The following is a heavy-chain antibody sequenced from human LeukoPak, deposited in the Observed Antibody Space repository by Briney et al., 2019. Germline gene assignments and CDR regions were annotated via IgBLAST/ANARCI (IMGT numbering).Heavy chain of an antibody. CDR2: INQDGSQK. CDR3: AKDIDSSWYAEYFQH. V-gene: IGHV3-7*05. J-gene: IGHJ1*01. D-gene: IGHD6-13*01. Sequence: GGSLRLSCAASGFTFSNYWMSWVRQAPGKELEWVANINQDGSQKYYVDSVKGRFTISRDNSKNSLYLQMNSLRTEDTALYYCAKDIDSSWYAEYFQHWGQGTLVTVSS. CDR1: GFTFSNYW.